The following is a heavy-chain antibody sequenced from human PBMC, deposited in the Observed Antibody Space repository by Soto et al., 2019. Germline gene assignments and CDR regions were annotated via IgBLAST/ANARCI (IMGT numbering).Heavy chain of an antibody. J-gene: IGHJ6*03. CDR2: ISSSSSYI. CDR3: ARSAAGIAVAGTGYYYYMDV. Sequence: GGSLRLSCAASGFTFSSYSMNWVRQAPGKGLEWVSSISSSSSYIYYADSVKGRFTISRDNAKNSLYLQMNSLRAEDTAVYYCARSAAGIAVAGTGYYYYMDVWGKGTTVTVSS. D-gene: IGHD6-19*01. CDR1: GFTFSSYS. V-gene: IGHV3-21*01.